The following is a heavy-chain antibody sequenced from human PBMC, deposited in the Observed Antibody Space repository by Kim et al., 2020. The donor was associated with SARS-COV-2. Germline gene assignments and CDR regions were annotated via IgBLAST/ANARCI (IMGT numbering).Heavy chain of an antibody. CDR2: ISYDGSNK. J-gene: IGHJ4*02. D-gene: IGHD6-13*01. CDR3: ATEGGSWYSGRFY. V-gene: IGHV3-30*03. Sequence: GGSLRLSCAASGFTFSSYGMHWVRQAPGKGLEWVAVISYDGSNKYYADSVKGRFTISRDNSKNTLYLQMNSLRAEDTAVYYCATEGGSWYSGRFYSGQGTLVTVSS. CDR1: GFTFSSYG.